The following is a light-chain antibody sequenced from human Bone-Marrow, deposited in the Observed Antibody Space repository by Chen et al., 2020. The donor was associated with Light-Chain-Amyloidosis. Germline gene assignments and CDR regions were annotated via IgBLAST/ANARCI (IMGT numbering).Light chain of an antibody. V-gene: IGKV1-39*01. J-gene: IGKJ3*01. Sequence: DIQMTQSPSTLSASVGDRVTTTCRASQSIDSWLAWYQQKPGQAPKLLIYQTSTLKSGVPSRFSGSGSGTDFTLTISSLQPEDAATYYCQQSYSIPLFTFGPGTKVDIK. CDR3: QQSYSIPLFT. CDR1: QSIDSW. CDR2: QTS.